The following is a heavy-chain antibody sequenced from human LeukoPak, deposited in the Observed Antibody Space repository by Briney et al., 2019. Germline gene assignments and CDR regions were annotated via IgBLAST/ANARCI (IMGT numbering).Heavy chain of an antibody. J-gene: IGHJ5*02. CDR3: ARVTMIVVVNWFDP. V-gene: IGHV4-30-4*01. CDR1: GGSISSGDYY. D-gene: IGHD3-22*01. Sequence: KSSETLSLTCTVSGGSISSGDYYWSWIRQPPGKGLEWIGYIYYSGSTYYNPSLKSRVTISVDTSKNQFSLKLSSVTAADTAVYYCARVTMIVVVNWFDPWGQGTLVTVSS. CDR2: IYYSGST.